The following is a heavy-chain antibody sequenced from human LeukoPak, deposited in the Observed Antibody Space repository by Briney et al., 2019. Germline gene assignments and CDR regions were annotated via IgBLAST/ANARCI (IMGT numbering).Heavy chain of an antibody. Sequence: GASVRVSCKTSGNTFTSYDINWVRQATGQGLEWMGWMNPKSGNTGYAQKFQGRITMTSDTSISTAYMELSSLRSEDTAVYYCARRNYGSESYSRLDYWGQGSLVTVSS. CDR2: MNPKSGNT. CDR3: ARRNYGSESYSRLDY. CDR1: GNTFTSYD. D-gene: IGHD3-10*01. V-gene: IGHV1-8*01. J-gene: IGHJ4*02.